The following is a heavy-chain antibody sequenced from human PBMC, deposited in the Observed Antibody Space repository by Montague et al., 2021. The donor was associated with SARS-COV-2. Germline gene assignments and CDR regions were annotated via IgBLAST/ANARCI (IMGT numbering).Heavy chain of an antibody. D-gene: IGHD6-19*01. J-gene: IGHJ4*02. CDR1: GVSRSTSGMC. V-gene: IGHV2-70*01. Sequence: PALVKPTQTLTLTCTFSGVSRSTSGMCVSWIRQPPGKALEWLALSDWDDDKYYSTSLKTRLTISKDTSKNQVVLTMTNMDPVDTATYYCARISAWYSSGWSAFDYWGQGTLVTVSS. CDR2: SDWDDDK. CDR3: ARISAWYSSGWSAFDY.